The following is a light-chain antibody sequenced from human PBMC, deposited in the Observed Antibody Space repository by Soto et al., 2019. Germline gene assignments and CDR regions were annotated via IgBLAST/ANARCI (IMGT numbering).Light chain of an antibody. J-gene: IGKJ2*01. CDR1: QSVSSD. CDR2: DAT. V-gene: IGKV3-15*01. Sequence: IVMTQSPATLSVSPGERATLSCRANQSVSSDLAWYQQKPGQAPRLLIYDATTWTTGIPARFSGSGSGTEFTLTISSLQSEDFAVYYCQHYNDWPPLYTFGQGTKLEIK. CDR3: QHYNDWPPLYT.